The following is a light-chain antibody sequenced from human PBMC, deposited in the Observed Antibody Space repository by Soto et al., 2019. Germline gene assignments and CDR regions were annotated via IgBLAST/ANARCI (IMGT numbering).Light chain of an antibody. Sequence: SPATLSLCPGERATLSCRASQSVSSYLAWYQQKPGQAPRLLIYDASNRATGIPARFSGSGSGTDFTLTISSLEPEDFAVYYCQQRSNWLTFGQGTRLEIK. CDR1: QSVSSY. V-gene: IGKV3-11*01. J-gene: IGKJ5*01. CDR2: DAS. CDR3: QQRSNWLT.